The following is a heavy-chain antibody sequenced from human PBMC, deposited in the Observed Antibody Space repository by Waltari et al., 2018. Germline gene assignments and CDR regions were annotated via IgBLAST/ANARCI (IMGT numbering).Heavy chain of an antibody. J-gene: IGHJ4*02. Sequence: EVLLVESGGGLVKPGGSLRLTCAASGFIFSTYSMNWVRQAPGKGLEWVSSISSDSSYIYYADSVKGQFTVSRDNAKNSLYLQMNSLRAEDTAVYYCARVEIKQLVLDYWGQGTLVTVSS. D-gene: IGHD6-6*01. CDR2: ISSDSSYI. V-gene: IGHV3-21*01. CDR3: ARVEIKQLVLDY. CDR1: GFIFSTYS.